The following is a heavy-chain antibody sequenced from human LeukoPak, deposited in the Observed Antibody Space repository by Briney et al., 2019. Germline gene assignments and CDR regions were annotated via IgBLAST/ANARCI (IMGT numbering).Heavy chain of an antibody. V-gene: IGHV4-34*01. D-gene: IGHD6-19*01. J-gene: IGHJ5*02. CDR1: GGSFSGYY. CDR2: INHSGRT. CDR3: ARVGSGWYENWFDP. Sequence: SETLSLTCAVYGGSFSGYYWSWIRQPPGKGLEWIGEINHSGRTNYNPSLKSRVTISVDTSKNQFSLKLSSVTAADTAVYYCARVGSGWYENWFDPWGQGTLVTVSS.